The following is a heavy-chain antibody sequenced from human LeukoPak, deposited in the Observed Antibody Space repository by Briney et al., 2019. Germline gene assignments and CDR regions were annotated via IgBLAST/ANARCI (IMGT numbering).Heavy chain of an antibody. CDR1: GYSISSGYY. D-gene: IGHD3-22*01. Sequence: SETLSLTCAVSGYSISSGYYWGWIRQPPGKGLEWIGSIYHSGSTYYNPSLKSRVTISVDTSKNQFSLKLSSVTAADTAVCYCARGRYDSSGYYLDYWGQGTLVTVSS. CDR3: ARGRYDSSGYYLDY. J-gene: IGHJ4*02. V-gene: IGHV4-38-2*01. CDR2: IYHSGST.